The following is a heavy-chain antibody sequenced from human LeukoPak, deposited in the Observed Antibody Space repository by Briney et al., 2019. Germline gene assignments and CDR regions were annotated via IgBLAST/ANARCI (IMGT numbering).Heavy chain of an antibody. CDR2: ISSSSSYI. V-gene: IGHV3-21*01. J-gene: IGHJ3*02. D-gene: IGHD1-20*01. CDR3: ARDLPAYLDDVFDI. CDR1: GFTFSSYS. Sequence: PGGSLRLSCAASGFTFSSYSLNWVRQAPGKGLEWVSSISSSSSYIYYAHSVKGRFTISRDNAKNSLYLQMNSLRAEDTAVYYCARDLPAYLDDVFDIWGQGTMVTVSS.